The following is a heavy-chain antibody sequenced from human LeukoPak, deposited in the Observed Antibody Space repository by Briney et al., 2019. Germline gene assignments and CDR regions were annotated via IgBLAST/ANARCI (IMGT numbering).Heavy chain of an antibody. D-gene: IGHD3-16*02. CDR3: ARHVRAAMITFGGRYRYIDY. CDR1: GGSISSSSYY. V-gene: IGHV4-39*01. CDR2: IYYSGST. Sequence: PSETLSLTCTVSGGSISSSSYYWGWIRQPPGKGLEWIGSIYYSGSTYYNPSLKSRVTISVDTSKNQFSLKLSSVTAADTAAYYCARHVRAAMITFGGRYRYIDYWGQGTLVTVSS. J-gene: IGHJ4*02.